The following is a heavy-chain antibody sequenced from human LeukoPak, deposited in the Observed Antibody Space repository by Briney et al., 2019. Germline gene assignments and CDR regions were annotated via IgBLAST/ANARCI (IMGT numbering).Heavy chain of an antibody. CDR1: GGTFSSYA. D-gene: IGHD2-2*01. V-gene: IGHV1-69*05. J-gene: IGHJ4*02. Sequence: SVKVSCKASGGTFSSYAISWVRQAPGQGLEWMGGIIPIFGTANYAQKFQGRVTITTDESTSTAYMELSSLRSEDTAVYYCARYCSNTSCLIDYWGQGTLVTVSS. CDR3: ARYCSNTSCLIDY. CDR2: IIPIFGTA.